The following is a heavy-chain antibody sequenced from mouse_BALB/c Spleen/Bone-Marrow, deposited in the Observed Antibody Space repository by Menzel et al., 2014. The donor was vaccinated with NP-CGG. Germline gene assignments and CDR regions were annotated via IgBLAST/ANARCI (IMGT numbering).Heavy chain of an antibody. Sequence: EVKLVESGAELVKPGASVKLSCTASGFNIKDTYMHWVKQRPEQGLEWIGRIDPANGNTKYDPKFQGKATITADTSSNTAYLQLSSLTSEDTAVYYCARYEYGVYFDYWGQGTTLTVSS. CDR1: GFNIKDTY. J-gene: IGHJ2*01. D-gene: IGHD2-4*01. CDR2: IDPANGNT. CDR3: ARYEYGVYFDY. V-gene: IGHV14-3*02.